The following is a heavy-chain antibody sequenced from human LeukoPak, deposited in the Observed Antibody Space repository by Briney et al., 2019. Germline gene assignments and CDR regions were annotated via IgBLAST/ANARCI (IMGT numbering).Heavy chain of an antibody. J-gene: IGHJ4*02. CDR3: AKRPTIAAAGGGFYFDS. CDR1: GFTFGNYG. D-gene: IGHD6-13*01. CDR2: IPFDGSTK. Sequence: GGSLRLSCAASGFTFGNYGMHWVRQTPGKGLEWVAIIPFDGSTKYYAGSVEGRFTISRDNSKNTLFLQMNSLRTEDTAVYYCAKRPTIAAAGGGFYFDSWGQGTLVTVSS. V-gene: IGHV3-30*02.